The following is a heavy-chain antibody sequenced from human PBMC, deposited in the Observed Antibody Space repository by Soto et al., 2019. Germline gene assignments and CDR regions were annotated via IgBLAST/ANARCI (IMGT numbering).Heavy chain of an antibody. Sequence: PSETLSLTCTVSGGSVSSGSCYWSWIRQPPGKGLEWIGYIYYSGSTNYNPSLKSRVTISVDTSKNQFSLKLSSVTAADTAVYYCARTALVAARPLDPWGQGTLVTAPQ. D-gene: IGHD6-6*01. J-gene: IGHJ5*02. CDR1: GGSVSSGSCY. CDR2: IYYSGST. CDR3: ARTALVAARPLDP. V-gene: IGHV4-61*01.